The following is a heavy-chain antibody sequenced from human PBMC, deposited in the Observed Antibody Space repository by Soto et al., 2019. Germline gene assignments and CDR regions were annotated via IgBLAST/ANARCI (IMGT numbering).Heavy chain of an antibody. CDR1: GGSFSGYY. Sequence: QVQLQQWGAGLLKPSETLSLTCAVYGGSFSGYYWSWIRQPPGKGLAWIGEINHSGSTNYNPSLKSRVTISVDTSKNQFSLKLSSVAAADTAVYYCARGRLWFGELWFDMDVWGQGTTVTVSS. J-gene: IGHJ6*02. D-gene: IGHD3-10*01. CDR2: INHSGST. V-gene: IGHV4-34*01. CDR3: ARGRLWFGELWFDMDV.